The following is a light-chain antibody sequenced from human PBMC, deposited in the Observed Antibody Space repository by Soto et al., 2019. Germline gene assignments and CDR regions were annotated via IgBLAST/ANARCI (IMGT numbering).Light chain of an antibody. Sequence: DIQMTQSPSSVSASVGDRVTITCRSSEDISTCLGWYQQKPGKAPKVLIYAASSLQSGVPSRFSGSGSGTDFTLTISSLQPEDFATYYCQQSYSTPIAFGQGTRLEIK. CDR1: EDISTC. CDR3: QQSYSTPIA. CDR2: AAS. V-gene: IGKV1-39*01. J-gene: IGKJ5*01.